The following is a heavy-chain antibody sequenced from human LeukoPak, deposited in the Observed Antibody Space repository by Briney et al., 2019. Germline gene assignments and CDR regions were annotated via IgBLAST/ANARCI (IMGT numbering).Heavy chain of an antibody. CDR2: ISGSDGST. Sequence: PGGSLRLSCAASGFTFSSYAMSWVRQAPGKGPEWVSGISGSDGSTCYADSVKGRFTISRDKSKNTLYLQMNSLGAEDTAVYYCAKEYYYGSGTYYDYWGQGTLVTVSS. D-gene: IGHD3-10*01. J-gene: IGHJ4*02. CDR3: AKEYYYGSGTYYDY. CDR1: GFTFSSYA. V-gene: IGHV3-23*01.